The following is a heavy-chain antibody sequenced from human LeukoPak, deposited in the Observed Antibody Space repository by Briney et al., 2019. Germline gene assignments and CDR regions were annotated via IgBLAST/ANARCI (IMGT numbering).Heavy chain of an antibody. J-gene: IGHJ5*02. D-gene: IGHD2-2*01. CDR3: ARGEGALYCSSTSCFDWFDP. CDR1: GFTFSSYP. CDR2: ISNGGGSA. V-gene: IGHV3-23*01. Sequence: GGSLRLSCAGSGFTFSSYPMSWVRQAPGKGLQWVSAISNGGGSAYYADPVKGRFTISRDNSKSTLYLQMNSLRAEDTAVYYCARGEGALYCSSTSCFDWFDPWGQGTLVTVSS.